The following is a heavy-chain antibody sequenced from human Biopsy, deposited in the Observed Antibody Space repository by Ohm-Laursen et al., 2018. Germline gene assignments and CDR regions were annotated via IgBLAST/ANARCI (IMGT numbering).Heavy chain of an antibody. CDR2: LFTSGTT. V-gene: IGHV4-4*07. CDR1: GGSINSYY. CDR3: ASVVLGPTNDAFDL. J-gene: IGHJ3*01. D-gene: IGHD3-22*01. Sequence: SETLSLTCTVSGGSINSYYWSWMRQPAGKGLEWIGRLFTSGTTNYSPSLNNRVTMSVDTSKNQFSLRLTSVTAADTAVYYCASVVLGPTNDAFDLWGQGTMVVVSS.